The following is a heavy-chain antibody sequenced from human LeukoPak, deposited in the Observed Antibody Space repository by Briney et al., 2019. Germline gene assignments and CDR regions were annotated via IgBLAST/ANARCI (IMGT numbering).Heavy chain of an antibody. CDR2: ISSSSSYI. V-gene: IGHV3-21*01. J-gene: IGHJ4*02. CDR1: GFTFDHYT. Sequence: GGSLRLSCAASGFTFDHYTMHWGRQAPGKGLEWVSSISSSSSYIYYADSVKGRFTISRDSAKNSLYLQMNSLRAEDTAVYYCARGIAEAIYYFDYWGPGTLVTVSS. CDR3: ARGIAEAIYYFDY. D-gene: IGHD6-13*01.